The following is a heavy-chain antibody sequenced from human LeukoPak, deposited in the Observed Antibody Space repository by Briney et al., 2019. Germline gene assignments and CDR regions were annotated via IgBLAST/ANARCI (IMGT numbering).Heavy chain of an antibody. Sequence: PGGSLRLSCVVSGFTCSSYSMIWVRQAPGKGLEWVSVISGSGGSTYYADSVKGRFTISRDNSKNTLYLQMNSLRAEDTAVYYCAKGVSAAADDAFDIWGQGTMVTVSS. CDR2: ISGSGGST. J-gene: IGHJ3*02. V-gene: IGHV3-23*01. CDR3: AKGVSAAADDAFDI. D-gene: IGHD6-13*01. CDR1: GFTCSSYS.